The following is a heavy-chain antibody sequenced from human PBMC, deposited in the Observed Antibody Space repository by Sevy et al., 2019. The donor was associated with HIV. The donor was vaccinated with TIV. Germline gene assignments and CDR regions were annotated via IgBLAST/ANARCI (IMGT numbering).Heavy chain of an antibody. CDR2: IWYDGTNK. Sequence: GGSLRLSCAASGFSISGYGMHWVRQAPGKGLEWVAVIWYDGTNKEYADSVKGRFTISRDNSKNTLYLQMKGLRAEDTAVYYCAREDIRVAGIGYYFHSWGQGTLVTVSS. V-gene: IGHV3-33*01. D-gene: IGHD6-19*01. J-gene: IGHJ4*02. CDR1: GFSISGYG. CDR3: AREDIRVAGIGYYFHS.